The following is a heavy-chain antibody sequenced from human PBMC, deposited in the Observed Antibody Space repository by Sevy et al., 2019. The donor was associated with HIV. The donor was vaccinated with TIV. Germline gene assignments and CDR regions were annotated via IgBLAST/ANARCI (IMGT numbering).Heavy chain of an antibody. V-gene: IGHV3-30-3*01. CDR1: GFTFSSYA. CDR2: ISYDGSNK. J-gene: IGHJ3*02. D-gene: IGHD6-19*01. CDR3: AREMIAVAGTGGYAFDI. Sequence: GGSLRLSCAASGFTFSSYAMHWVRQAPGKGLEWVAVISYDGSNKYYADSVKGRFTISRDNSKNTLYLQMNSLRAEDTAVYYCAREMIAVAGTGGYAFDIWGQGTMVTVSS.